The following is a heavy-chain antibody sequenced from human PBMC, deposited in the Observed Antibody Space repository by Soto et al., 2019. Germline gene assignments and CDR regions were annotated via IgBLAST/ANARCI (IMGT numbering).Heavy chain of an antibody. D-gene: IGHD1-20*01. J-gene: IGHJ4*02. V-gene: IGHV3-48*01. CDR3: ARDDQYNTNYYFDY. Sequence: GGSLRLSCAASGFTFSSYSMNWVRQAPGKGLEWVSYISSSSSTIYYADSVKGRFTISRDNAKNSLYLQMNSLRAEDTAVYYCARDDQYNTNYYFDYWGQGTQVTVSS. CDR2: ISSSSSTI. CDR1: GFTFSSYS.